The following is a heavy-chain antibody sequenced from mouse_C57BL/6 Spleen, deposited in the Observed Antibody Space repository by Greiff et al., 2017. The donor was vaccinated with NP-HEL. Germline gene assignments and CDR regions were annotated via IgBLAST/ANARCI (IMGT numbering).Heavy chain of an antibody. J-gene: IGHJ4*01. V-gene: IGHV5-4*01. CDR3: ARVTYYSNYGAMDY. CDR1: GFTFSSYA. D-gene: IGHD2-5*01. CDR2: ISDGGSYT. Sequence: DVQLQESGGGLVKPGGSLKLSCAASGFTFSSYAMSWVRQTPEKRLEWVATISDGGSYTYYPDNVKGRFTISRDNAKNNLYLQMSHLKSEDTAMYYCARVTYYSNYGAMDYWGQGTSVTVSS.